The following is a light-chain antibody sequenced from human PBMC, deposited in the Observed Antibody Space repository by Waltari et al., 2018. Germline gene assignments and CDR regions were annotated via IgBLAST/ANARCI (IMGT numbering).Light chain of an antibody. V-gene: IGLV3-21*02. CDR2: DDS. Sequence: SYVVTQPPSVSVAPGQAAKITCAGNDIGSKTVHGYQQKPGRAPVVFVYDDSDRPSGIPDRFSGSNSGNTATLTISRVEAGDEADYYCKIWDGNSDRFVVFGGGTKLTVL. CDR1: DIGSKT. CDR3: KIWDGNSDRFVV. J-gene: IGLJ2*01.